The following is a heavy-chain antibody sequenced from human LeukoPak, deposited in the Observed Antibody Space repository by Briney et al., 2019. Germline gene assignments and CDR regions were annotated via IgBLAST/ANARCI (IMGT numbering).Heavy chain of an antibody. CDR2: MNPNSGNT. Sequence: GASVKVSCKASGYTFTSYDINWVRQATGQGLEWMGWMNPNSGNTGYAQKFQGRVTITRNTSISTAYMKLSSLRSEDTAVYYCARRRYTGWFDPWGQGTLVTVSS. CDR3: ARRRYTGWFDP. J-gene: IGHJ5*02. V-gene: IGHV1-8*03. D-gene: IGHD2-2*02. CDR1: GYTFTSYD.